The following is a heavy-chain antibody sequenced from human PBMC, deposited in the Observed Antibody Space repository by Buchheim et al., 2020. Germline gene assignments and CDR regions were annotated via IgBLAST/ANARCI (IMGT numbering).Heavy chain of an antibody. CDR2: INHSGSS. V-gene: IGHV4-34*01. Sequence: QVQLQQWGAGLLKPSETLSLTCAVYGASLSGYYWSWIRQPPGKGLEWIGEINHSGSSNYNPSLKSRVSMLVDTSRNPISLKLRSVTAADTAVYYCASFWLGMTGTSFDPWGQGTL. J-gene: IGHJ5*02. CDR1: GASLSGYY. CDR3: ASFWLGMTGTSFDP. D-gene: IGHD1-1*01.